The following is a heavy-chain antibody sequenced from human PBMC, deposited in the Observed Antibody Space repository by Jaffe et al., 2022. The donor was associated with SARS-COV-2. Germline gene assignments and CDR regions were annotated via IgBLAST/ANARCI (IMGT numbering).Heavy chain of an antibody. CDR1: GFTFSSYE. V-gene: IGHV3-48*03. CDR2: ISSSGSTI. D-gene: IGHD3-3*01. Sequence: EVQLVESGGGLVQPGGSLRLSCAASGFTFSSYEMNWVRQAPGKGLEWVSYISSSGSTIYYADSVKGRFTISRDNAKNSLYLQMNSLRAEDTAVYYCARVHGADFGVVTYYYYYGMDVWGQGTTVTVSS. J-gene: IGHJ6*02. CDR3: ARVHGADFGVVTYYYYYGMDV.